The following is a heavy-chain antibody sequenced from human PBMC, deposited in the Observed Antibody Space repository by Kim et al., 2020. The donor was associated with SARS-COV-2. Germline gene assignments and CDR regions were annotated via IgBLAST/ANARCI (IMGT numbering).Heavy chain of an antibody. Sequence: GGSLRLSCAASAFSFSNYAMNWVRQAPGRGLEWVSAISGSGDSTYYADSVKGRFTVSRDSSKKTLFLQMNSLRAGDTALYYCAKSRGSLSLDAFDIWGQGTMVTVSS. D-gene: IGHD6-13*01. V-gene: IGHV3-23*01. CDR2: ISGSGDST. CDR1: AFSFSNYA. CDR3: AKSRGSLSLDAFDI. J-gene: IGHJ3*02.